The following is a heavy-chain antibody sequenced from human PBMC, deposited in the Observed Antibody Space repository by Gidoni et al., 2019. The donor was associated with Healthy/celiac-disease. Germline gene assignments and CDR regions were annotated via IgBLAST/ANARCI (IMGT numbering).Heavy chain of an antibody. CDR1: GGSISRYY. CDR2: IYTSGST. CDR3: ARGRGYSCYDYFDY. J-gene: IGHJ4*02. Sequence: QVQLQESGPGLGKPSETLPLTCTVSGGSISRYYWSWIRQPAGKGLEWIGRIYTSGSTNYNPSLKSRVTMSVDTSKNQFSLKLSSVTAADTAVYYCARGRGYSCYDYFDYWGQGTLVTVSS. D-gene: IGHD5-12*01. V-gene: IGHV4-4*07.